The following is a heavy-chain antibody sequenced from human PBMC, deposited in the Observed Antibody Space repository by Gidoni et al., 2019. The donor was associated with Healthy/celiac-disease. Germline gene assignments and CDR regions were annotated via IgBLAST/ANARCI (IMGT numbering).Heavy chain of an antibody. CDR3: ARDAPAVLPDSGGFDP. D-gene: IGHD3-10*01. Sequence: QVQLQESGPGLVKPSQTLSPTCTVSGGSISSGGDYWSWIRQHPGKGLEWIGYIYYSGSTYYNPSLKSRVTISVDTSKNQFSLKLSSVTAADTAVYYCARDAPAVLPDSGGFDPWGQGTLVTVSS. J-gene: IGHJ5*02. V-gene: IGHV4-31*03. CDR1: GGSISSGGDY. CDR2: IYYSGST.